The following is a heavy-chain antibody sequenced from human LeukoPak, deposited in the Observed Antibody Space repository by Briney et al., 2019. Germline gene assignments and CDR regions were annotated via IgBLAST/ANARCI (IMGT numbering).Heavy chain of an antibody. J-gene: IGHJ5*02. CDR1: GGSISSYY. Sequence: SETLSLTCTVSGGSISSYYWSWIRQPPGKGLEWIGYIYYSGSTNYNPSLKSRVTISVDTSKNQFSLKLSSVTAADTAVYYCARSPQWLLSSSNWFDPWSHGTLVTVSS. V-gene: IGHV4-59*08. CDR2: IYYSGST. D-gene: IGHD3-3*01. CDR3: ARSPQWLLSSSNWFDP.